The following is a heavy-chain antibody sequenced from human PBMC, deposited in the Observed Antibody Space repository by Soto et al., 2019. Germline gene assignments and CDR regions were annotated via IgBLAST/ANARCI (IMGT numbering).Heavy chain of an antibody. CDR1: GFTFTTSS. CDR3: AKGVEHSTADAFET. J-gene: IGHJ3*02. D-gene: IGHD5-18*01. CDR2: ISGNGYTT. Sequence: EVQVLESGGDLVQPGGSLRLTCAVSGFTFTTSSINWVRQAPGKGLXWVSSISGNGYTTYYADSVTGRFTISTDNSKSTVFLQMNSLRVEDTALYYCAKGVEHSTADAFETWGQGTMVTVSS. V-gene: IGHV3-23*01.